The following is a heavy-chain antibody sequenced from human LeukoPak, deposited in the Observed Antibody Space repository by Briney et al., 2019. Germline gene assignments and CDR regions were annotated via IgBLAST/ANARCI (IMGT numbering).Heavy chain of an antibody. Sequence: AASVKVSCKASGGTFSSYAISWVRQAPGQGLEWMGGIIPIFGTANYAQKFQGRVTITADESTSTAYMELSSLRSEDTAVYYCAGRVFVPKYSSSSTNYYGMDVWGQGTTVTVSS. CDR3: AGRVFVPKYSSSSTNYYGMDV. CDR2: IIPIFGTA. CDR1: GGTFSSYA. J-gene: IGHJ6*02. D-gene: IGHD6-6*01. V-gene: IGHV1-69*01.